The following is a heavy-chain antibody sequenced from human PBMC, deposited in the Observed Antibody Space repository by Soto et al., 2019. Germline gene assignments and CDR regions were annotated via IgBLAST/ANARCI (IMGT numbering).Heavy chain of an antibody. J-gene: IGHJ5*01. Sequence: GGSQTVSDTASGFECPIYRKEWARPDTEKGLVWVSRIDSDGIYIYYADSVKGRFTISRDNAENSLYLQMNSLRAEDTAVDYCGRGAEQLLTHWFGSSGQGTGVSDS. CDR1: GFECPIYR. CDR3: GRGAEQLLTHWFGS. V-gene: IGHV3-21*01. CDR2: IDSDGIYI. D-gene: IGHD2-2*01.